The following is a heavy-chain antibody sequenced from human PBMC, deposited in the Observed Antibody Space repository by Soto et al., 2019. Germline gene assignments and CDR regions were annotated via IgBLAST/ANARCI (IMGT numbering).Heavy chain of an antibody. CDR2: ISYDGSNK. CDR1: GFTFSSYA. Sequence: GGSLRLSCAASGFTFSSYAMHWVRQAPGKGLEWVAVISYDGSNKYYADSVKGRFTISRDNSRNTLFLQINSLRAEDTALYYCARDANHNIVVVPAAIPLDCWGQGTLVTVSS. D-gene: IGHD2-2*02. J-gene: IGHJ4*02. V-gene: IGHV3-30-3*01. CDR3: ARDANHNIVVVPAAIPLDC.